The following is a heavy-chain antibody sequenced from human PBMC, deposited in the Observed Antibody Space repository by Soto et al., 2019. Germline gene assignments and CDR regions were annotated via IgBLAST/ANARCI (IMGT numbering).Heavy chain of an antibody. CDR1: GYTFTTYD. CDR2: MDPNSGST. V-gene: IGHV1-8*01. J-gene: IGHJ6*02. CDR3: ARERKFDFWRKGLDV. D-gene: IGHD3-3*01. Sequence: QAQLVQSGAEVRKPGASVKVSCKASGYTFTTYDINWVRQAPGQGLERLGWMDPNSGSTGYAQNFQGRITMTRNISRNTAHMELSSLQSEDTAGYYCARERKFDFWRKGLDVWGQGTTVTVSS.